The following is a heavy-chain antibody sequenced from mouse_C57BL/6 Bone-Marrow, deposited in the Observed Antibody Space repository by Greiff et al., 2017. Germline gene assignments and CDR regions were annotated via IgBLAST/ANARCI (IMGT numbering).Heavy chain of an antibody. CDR1: GYTFTSYG. Sequence: QVQLQQSGAELARPGASVKLSCKASGYTFTSYGISWVKQRTGQGLEWIGEIYPRSGNTYYNEKFKGKATLTADKSSSTAYMELRSLTSEDSAVYLCARSLDYYGSSYGDFDYWGQGTTLTVSS. D-gene: IGHD1-1*01. J-gene: IGHJ2*01. V-gene: IGHV1-81*01. CDR3: ARSLDYYGSSYGDFDY. CDR2: IYPRSGNT.